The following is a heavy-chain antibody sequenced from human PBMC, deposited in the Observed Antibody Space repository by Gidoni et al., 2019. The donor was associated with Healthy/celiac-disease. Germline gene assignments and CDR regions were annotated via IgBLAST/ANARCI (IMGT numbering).Heavy chain of an antibody. CDR1: GITFSSYV. Sequence: EVQLLESGVDLVPPGGSLRLSCAASGITFSSYVMSWGRQAPGKGLGWVSAISGSAGSTHYAHGVMALSTISSANPHNMLFMHLNSLRAAVSDVYYGAIDPSGQGVSIDLWGQGTTVTVSS. CDR3: AIDPSGQGVSIDL. J-gene: IGHJ6*02. CDR2: ISGSAGST. D-gene: IGHD2-8*01. V-gene: IGHV3-23*01.